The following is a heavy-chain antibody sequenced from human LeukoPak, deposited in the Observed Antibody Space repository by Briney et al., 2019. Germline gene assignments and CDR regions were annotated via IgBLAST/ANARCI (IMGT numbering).Heavy chain of an antibody. J-gene: IGHJ4*02. D-gene: IGHD3-10*01. CDR1: GFTFSSYA. CDR3: ARRLDGSGSYYFDY. V-gene: IGHV4-4*09. CDR2: IYTSGST. Sequence: PGGSLRLSCAASGFTFSSYAMSWIRQPPGKGLEWIGYIYTSGSTNYNPSLKSRVTISVDTSKNQFSLKLSSVTAADTAVYYCARRLDGSGSYYFDYWGQGTLVTVSS.